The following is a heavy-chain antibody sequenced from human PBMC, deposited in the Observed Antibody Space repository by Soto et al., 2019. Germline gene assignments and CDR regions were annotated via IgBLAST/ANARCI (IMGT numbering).Heavy chain of an antibody. CDR2: ISYDGSNK. V-gene: IGHV3-30-3*01. D-gene: IGHD6-6*01. J-gene: IGHJ4*02. Sequence: GGSLRLSCAASGFTFSSYAMHWVRQAPGKGLEWVAVISYDGSNKYYADSVKGRFTISRDNSKNTLYLQMNSLRAEDTAVYYCARAFRAARPVDYWGQGTLVTVSS. CDR3: ARAFRAARPVDY. CDR1: GFTFSSYA.